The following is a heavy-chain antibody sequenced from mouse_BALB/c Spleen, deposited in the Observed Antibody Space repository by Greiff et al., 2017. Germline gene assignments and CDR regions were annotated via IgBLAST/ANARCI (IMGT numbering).Heavy chain of an antibody. Sequence: EVQGVESGAELVKPGASVKLSCTASGFNIKDTYMHWVKQRPEQGLEWIGRIDPANGNTKYDPKFQGKATITADTSSNTAYLQLSSLTSEDTAVYYCARGLFAYWGQGTLVTVSA. J-gene: IGHJ3*01. V-gene: IGHV14-3*02. CDR1: GFNIKDTY. CDR2: IDPANGNT. CDR3: ARGLFAY.